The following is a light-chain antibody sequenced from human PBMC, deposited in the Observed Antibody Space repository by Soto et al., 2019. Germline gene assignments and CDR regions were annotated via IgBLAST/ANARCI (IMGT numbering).Light chain of an antibody. CDR1: QDISNY. Sequence: DILMTQSPSSLSASVGDRVTITCQASQDISNYLHWYQQKPGKAPKLLIYDASNLETGVPSRFSGRGSGTDFTFTISSLQPEDMATYYCQQYDNLPPYTFGQGTKLEIK. CDR3: QQYDNLPPYT. J-gene: IGKJ2*01. CDR2: DAS. V-gene: IGKV1-33*01.